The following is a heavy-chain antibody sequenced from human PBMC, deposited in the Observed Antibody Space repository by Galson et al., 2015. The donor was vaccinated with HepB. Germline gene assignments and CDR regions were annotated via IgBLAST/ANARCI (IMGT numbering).Heavy chain of an antibody. J-gene: IGHJ2*01. V-gene: IGHV4-39*01. CDR1: GGSISSSSYY. Sequence: SETLSLTCTVSGGSISSSSYYWGWIRQPPGTGLEWIGSIYYSGSTYYNPSLKSRVTISVDTSKNQFSLKLSSVTAADTAVYYCASHYYDSSGYYWWAGGYPATNWYFDLWGRGTLVTVSS. CDR3: ASHYYDSSGYYWWAGGYPATNWYFDL. D-gene: IGHD3-22*01. CDR2: IYYSGST.